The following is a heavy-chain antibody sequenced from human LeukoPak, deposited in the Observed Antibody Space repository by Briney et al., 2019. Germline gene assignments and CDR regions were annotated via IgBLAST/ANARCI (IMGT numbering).Heavy chain of an antibody. Sequence: ASVKVSCKASGYTFTGYYMHWVRQAPGQGLEWMGWINPNSGGTNYAQKFQGRVTMTRDTSISTAYMELSRLRSDDTAVYYCARPPTVRGVHFDYWGQGTLVTVSS. CDR2: INPNSGGT. D-gene: IGHD3-10*01. V-gene: IGHV1-2*02. CDR1: GYTFTGYY. CDR3: ARPPTVRGVHFDY. J-gene: IGHJ4*02.